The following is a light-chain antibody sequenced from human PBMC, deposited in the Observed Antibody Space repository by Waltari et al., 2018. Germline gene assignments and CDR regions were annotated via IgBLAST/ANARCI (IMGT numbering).Light chain of an antibody. CDR3: QHYVRLPVT. V-gene: IGKV3-20*01. Sequence: EIVLTQSPGTLSLSPGGRVTLSCRSRQSVSRALARYQQKPGQAPRLLIYGASSRATGIPDRFSGSGSGTDFSLTISRLEAEDFAVYYCQHYVRLPVTFGQGTKVEIK. CDR1: QSVSRA. CDR2: GAS. J-gene: IGKJ1*01.